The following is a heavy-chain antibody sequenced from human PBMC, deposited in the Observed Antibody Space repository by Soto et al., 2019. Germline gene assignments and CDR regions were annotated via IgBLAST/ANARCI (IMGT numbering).Heavy chain of an antibody. CDR3: ARDLRLDS. J-gene: IGHJ4*02. CDR2: IYYSGST. Sequence: QVQLQESGPGLVKPSQTLSLTCTVSGGSISSGGYYWNWIRQHPGKGLEWIAYIYYSGSTYYNPSLTSRVTISIDTSKHQFSLILSSVTAADTAVYYCARDLRLDSWGPGTLVTVSS. CDR1: GGSISSGGYY. D-gene: IGHD2-21*02. V-gene: IGHV4-31*03.